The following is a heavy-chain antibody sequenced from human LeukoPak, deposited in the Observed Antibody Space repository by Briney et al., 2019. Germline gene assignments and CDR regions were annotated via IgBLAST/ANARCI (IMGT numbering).Heavy chain of an antibody. V-gene: IGHV1-24*01. D-gene: IGHD4-17*01. Sequence: ASVKVSCKVSGYTLTELSMHWVRQAPGKGLEWMGRFDPEDGETIYAQKFQGRVTMTEDTSTDTAYMELSSLRSEDTAVYYCATGFDGDYAFDYWGQGTPVTVSS. CDR2: FDPEDGET. J-gene: IGHJ4*02. CDR3: ATGFDGDYAFDY. CDR1: GYTLTELS.